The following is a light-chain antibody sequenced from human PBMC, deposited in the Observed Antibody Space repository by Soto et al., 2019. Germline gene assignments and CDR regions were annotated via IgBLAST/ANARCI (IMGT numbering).Light chain of an antibody. CDR1: QSISNW. J-gene: IGKJ1*01. V-gene: IGKV1-5*01. CDR3: QQYTSYSSA. Sequence: VSIAGLASQSISNWLAWYQQKPGKAPVLLIYDASTLESGVPSRFSGSRSGTEFPLTISGLAPMDFATYDCQQYTSYSSAFGQGTKVDIK. CDR2: DAS.